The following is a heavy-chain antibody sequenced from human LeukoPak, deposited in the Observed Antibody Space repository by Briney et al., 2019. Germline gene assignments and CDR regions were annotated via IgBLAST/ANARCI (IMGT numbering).Heavy chain of an antibody. D-gene: IGHD6-13*01. CDR1: GFTFSSYA. CDR2: ISGSGGSI. CDR3: AKEAVAAAGPFDY. Sequence: GGSLRLSCAASGFTFSSYAMSWVRQAPGKGPEWVSSISGSGGSIYYADSVKGRFTISRDNSKSTLYLRMNSLRAEDTAIYYCAKEAVAAAGPFDYWGQGTLVTVSS. V-gene: IGHV3-23*01. J-gene: IGHJ4*02.